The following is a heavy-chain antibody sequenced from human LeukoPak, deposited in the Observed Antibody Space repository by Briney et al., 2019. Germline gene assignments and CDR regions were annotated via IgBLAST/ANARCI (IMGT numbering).Heavy chain of an antibody. J-gene: IGHJ4*02. CDR2: IWYDGSKK. D-gene: IGHD3-10*01. Sequence: PGGSLRLSCAASGFTFSSYGMHWVRQAPGKGLEWVAVIWYDGSKKYYADSVKGRFTISRDNSKNTLYLQMNSLRAEDTAVYYCARNYGSGSYYPDYWGQGALVTVSS. V-gene: IGHV3-33*01. CDR1: GFTFSSYG. CDR3: ARNYGSGSYYPDY.